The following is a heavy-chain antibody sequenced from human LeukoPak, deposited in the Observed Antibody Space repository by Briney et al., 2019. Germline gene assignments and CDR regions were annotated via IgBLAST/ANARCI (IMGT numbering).Heavy chain of an antibody. CDR2: SRSKAHSYPT. D-gene: IGHD6-13*01. Sequence: GGSLRLSCEASGFIFSDYYMDWVRQAPGEGLEWVGHSRSKAHSYPTEYAATVKGRFTISRDASKDSVYLQMNSLKVEDSAVYYCARGAAATARTANYYGEDVWGQGTTVTVSS. CDR1: GFIFSDYY. V-gene: IGHV3-72*01. J-gene: IGHJ6*02. CDR3: ARGAAATARTANYYGEDV.